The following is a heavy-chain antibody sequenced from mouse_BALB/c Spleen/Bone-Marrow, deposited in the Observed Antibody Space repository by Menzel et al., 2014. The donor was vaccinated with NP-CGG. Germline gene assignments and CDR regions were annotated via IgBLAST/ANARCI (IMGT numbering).Heavy chain of an antibody. CDR1: GFSLTSYG. Sequence: QVHVKQSGPGLVAPSQSLSITCTVSGFSLTSYGVHWVRQPPGKGLEWLGVIWAGGSTNYNSALMSRLSISKDNSKSQVFLKMNSLQTDDTAMYYCARGGEYGNYFFDDWGQGTTLTVPS. CDR3: ARGGEYGNYFFDD. V-gene: IGHV2-9*02. D-gene: IGHD2-10*02. J-gene: IGHJ2*01. CDR2: IWAGGST.